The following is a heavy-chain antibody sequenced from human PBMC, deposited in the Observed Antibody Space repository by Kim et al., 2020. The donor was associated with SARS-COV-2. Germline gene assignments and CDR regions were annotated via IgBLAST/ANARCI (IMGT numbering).Heavy chain of an antibody. J-gene: IGHJ4*02. CDR2: ISSDGRNK. Sequence: GGSLRLSCAASGFTFSSFGMHWVRQAPGKGLEWVAVISSDGRNKYYADSVKGRFTISRDNSKNTLYLQMDSLRDEDTAVYYCAKGGDAFWSGFPHWGQGT. D-gene: IGHD3-3*01. CDR1: GFTFSSFG. V-gene: IGHV3-30*18. CDR3: AKGGDAFWSGFPH.